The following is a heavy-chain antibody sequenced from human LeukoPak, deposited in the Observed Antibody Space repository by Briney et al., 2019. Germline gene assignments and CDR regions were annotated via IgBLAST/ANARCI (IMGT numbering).Heavy chain of an antibody. J-gene: IGHJ3*02. CDR1: GYSFTSYW. V-gene: IGHV5-51*01. CDR2: IYPGDSDT. Sequence: GESLKISRKGSGYSFTSYWIGWVRQMPGKGLEWMGIIYPGDSDTRYSPSFQGQVTISADKSISTAYLQWSSLKASDTAMYYCARVAVSYGGNSDAFDIWGQGTMVTVSS. D-gene: IGHD4-23*01. CDR3: ARVAVSYGGNSDAFDI.